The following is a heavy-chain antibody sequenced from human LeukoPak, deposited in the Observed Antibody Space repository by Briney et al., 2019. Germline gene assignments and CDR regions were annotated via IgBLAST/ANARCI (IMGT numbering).Heavy chain of an antibody. CDR3: ARRGYFDGSGLDH. Sequence: PSETLSLTCTVSGGSISTGGYYWTWIRQHPGKGLEWIGYIYYSGSTNCNPSLKSRVTISLDTSKNQLSLKLSSVTAADTAVYFCARRGYFDGSGLDHWGQGTLVTVSS. J-gene: IGHJ4*02. CDR1: GGSISTGGYY. D-gene: IGHD3-22*01. CDR2: IYYSGST. V-gene: IGHV4-61*08.